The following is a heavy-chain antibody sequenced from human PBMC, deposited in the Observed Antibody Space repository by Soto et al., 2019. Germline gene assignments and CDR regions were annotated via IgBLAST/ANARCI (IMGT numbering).Heavy chain of an antibody. J-gene: IGHJ6*03. CDR2: IIPIVGIP. CDR1: GDTFSSFT. D-gene: IGHD3-22*01. V-gene: IGHV1-69*02. Sequence: QVQLVHSGAEVKKPGSSVKVSCKASGDTFSSFTISWVRQAPGQGLEWMGRIIPIVGIPDYAQKFQGRVTITEDKSASTAYMELSSLRSEDTAVYFCAREVGFPSGYKDYYYYYMDVWGKGTAVTVSS. CDR3: AREVGFPSGYKDYYYYYMDV.